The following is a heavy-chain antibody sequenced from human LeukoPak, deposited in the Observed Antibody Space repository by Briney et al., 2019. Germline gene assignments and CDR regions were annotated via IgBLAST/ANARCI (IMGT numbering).Heavy chain of an antibody. Sequence: GGSLRLSRAASGFTFSSYSMNWVRQAPGKGLEWVSSISSSSSYIYYADSVKGRFTISRDNAKNSLYLQMNSLRAEDTAVYYCARGGWRSCSSTSCPFDYWGQGTLVTVSS. CDR1: GFTFSSYS. CDR3: ARGGWRSCSSTSCPFDY. V-gene: IGHV3-21*01. J-gene: IGHJ4*02. D-gene: IGHD2-2*01. CDR2: ISSSSSYI.